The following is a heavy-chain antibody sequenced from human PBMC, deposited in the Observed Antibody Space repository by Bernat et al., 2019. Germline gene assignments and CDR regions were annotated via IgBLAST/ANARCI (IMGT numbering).Heavy chain of an antibody. CDR2: INPNNGGT. D-gene: IGHD4-11*01. J-gene: IGHJ4*01. V-gene: IGHV1-69-2*01. CDR3: ARVYYSNYKAMDY. CDR1: GYTFTDYY. Sequence: EVQLQQSGPELVKPGASVKISCKASGYTFTDYYMNWVKQSHGKSLEWIGDINPNNGGTSYNQKFKGKATLTVDKSSSTAYMELRSLTSEDSAVYYCARVYYSNYKAMDYWGQGTSVTVSS.